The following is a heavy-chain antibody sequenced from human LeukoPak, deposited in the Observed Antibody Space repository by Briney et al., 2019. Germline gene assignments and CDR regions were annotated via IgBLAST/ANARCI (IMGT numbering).Heavy chain of an antibody. CDR1: GGSISSGSYY. J-gene: IGHJ4*02. CDR3: ARSSGPEWPLSY. CDR2: IQNSGTS. D-gene: IGHD3-3*01. V-gene: IGHV4-61*01. Sequence: SQTLSLTCTVSGGSISSGSYYWNWIRQPPGKGLEWIGHIQNSGTSNYNPSLESRVTTSVDPSKNQFSLKLTSVTAADTAVYYCARSSGPEWPLSYWGQGTLVAVSS.